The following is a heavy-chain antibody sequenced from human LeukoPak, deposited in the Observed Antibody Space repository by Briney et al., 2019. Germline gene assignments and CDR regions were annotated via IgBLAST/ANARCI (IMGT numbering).Heavy chain of an antibody. J-gene: IGHJ4*02. CDR1: GLTFSSYG. CDR2: TSYDGSNE. Sequence: PGGSLRLSCAASGLTFSSYGMHWLRQAPGKCLEWVAVTSYDGSNEYYSDSVKGRFTISRDNSKNTLCLQMSSLTAEDTAVYYCAKDPEYSYGYSFDYWGQGSLVTVSS. CDR3: AKDPEYSYGYSFDY. D-gene: IGHD5-18*01. V-gene: IGHV3-30*18.